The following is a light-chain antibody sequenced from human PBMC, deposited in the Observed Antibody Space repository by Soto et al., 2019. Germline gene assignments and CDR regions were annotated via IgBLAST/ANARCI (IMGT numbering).Light chain of an antibody. CDR1: QSLLDNNTYNY. Sequence: EIVMTQSPLTLPVTPGEPASISCRASQSLLDNNTYNYLDWYVQKPGQSPQLLIYFGSNRAPGVPDRFSGSGSGTDFTLKINRVEAEDVGTYYCMQALQSLTFGQGTRLEIK. J-gene: IGKJ5*01. V-gene: IGKV2-28*01. CDR3: MQALQSLT. CDR2: FGS.